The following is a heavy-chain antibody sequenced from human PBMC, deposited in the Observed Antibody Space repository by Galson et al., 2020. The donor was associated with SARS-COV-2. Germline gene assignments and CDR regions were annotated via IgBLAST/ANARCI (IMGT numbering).Heavy chain of an antibody. CDR1: GGSISSYY. Sequence: SETLSLTCTVSGGSISSYYWSWIRQPPGKGLEWIGYIYYIGSTNYNPSLKSRVTISVDTSKNQFSLKLSSVTAADTAVYYCARLISSRRASNWNHQDDAFDIWGQGTMVTVSS. V-gene: IGHV4-59*08. J-gene: IGHJ3*02. CDR3: ARLISSRRASNWNHQDDAFDI. D-gene: IGHD1-20*01. CDR2: IYYIGST.